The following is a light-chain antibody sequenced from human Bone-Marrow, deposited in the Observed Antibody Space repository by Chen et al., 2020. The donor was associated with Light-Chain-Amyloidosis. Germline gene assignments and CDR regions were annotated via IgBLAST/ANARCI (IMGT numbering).Light chain of an antibody. V-gene: IGLV3-25*03. J-gene: IGLJ2*01. CDR1: DLPTKY. Sequence: SYELTQPPSVSVSPGQTARITCAGDDLPTKYAYWYQQKPGQAPVLVIHRDTERPSGISERFSGSGSGTTATLPISGVQAEDEADYHCQSADSSGTYEVIFGGGTKLTVL. CDR2: RDT. CDR3: QSADSSGTYEVI.